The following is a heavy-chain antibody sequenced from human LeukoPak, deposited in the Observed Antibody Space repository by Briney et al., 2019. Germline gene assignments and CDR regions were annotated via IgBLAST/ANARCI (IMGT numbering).Heavy chain of an antibody. Sequence: ASVKVSCKASEYTFTGYYMHWVRHAPGQGLELMGWINPNSGGTNYAQKFQGRVTMTRDTSISTAYMELSRLRSDDTAVYYCARALRVVVPAAISYWGQGTLVTVSS. V-gene: IGHV1-2*02. CDR3: ARALRVVVPAAISY. CDR1: EYTFTGYY. CDR2: INPNSGGT. J-gene: IGHJ4*02. D-gene: IGHD2-2*02.